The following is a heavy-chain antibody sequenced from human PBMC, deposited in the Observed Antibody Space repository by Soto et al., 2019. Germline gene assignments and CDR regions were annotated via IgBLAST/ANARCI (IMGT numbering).Heavy chain of an antibody. CDR2: IYHSGST. J-gene: IGHJ4*02. Sequence: QLQLHESGSGLVKPSQTLSLTCAVSGGSISSGGYSWYWIRQPPGKGLEWIGYIYHSGSTYYNPSLKSRVTISVDRSKNQFSLKLTSVTAADTAVYYCASGRPTALDYWGQGTLVTVSS. D-gene: IGHD1-26*01. CDR1: GGSISSGGYS. CDR3: ASGRPTALDY. V-gene: IGHV4-30-2*01.